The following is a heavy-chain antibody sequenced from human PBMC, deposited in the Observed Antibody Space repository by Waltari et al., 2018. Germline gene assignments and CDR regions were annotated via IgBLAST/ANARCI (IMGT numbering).Heavy chain of an antibody. J-gene: IGHJ4*02. Sequence: QLQLQESGPGLVKASETLSLTCTVSGDSLSSSSYSWGWVRHPPGKGLEWIGNKYYSGSTDYNPSRKSRVTISGDTSKSQFSLKLSSVTAADTSMYYCVRHARTTSGGKHFDHWGQGMLVTVSP. D-gene: IGHD2-15*01. V-gene: IGHV4-39*01. CDR1: GDSLSSSSYS. CDR3: VRHARTTSGGKHFDH. CDR2: KYYSGST.